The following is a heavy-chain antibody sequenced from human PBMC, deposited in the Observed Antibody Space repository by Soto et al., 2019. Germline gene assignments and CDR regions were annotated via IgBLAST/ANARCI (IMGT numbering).Heavy chain of an antibody. V-gene: IGHV3-23*01. D-gene: IGHD4-4*01. CDR1: GFTFSSYD. CDR2: ISGTGGIT. CDR3: AKEDTVISHYYYGYGMNV. J-gene: IGHJ6*02. Sequence: EVQLLESGGGLVQTGGSLRLSCGASGFTFSSYDMNWVRQAPGKGLVWVSVISGTGGITYHADSVKGRFTISRDNSKNTLYLQMDSLRAEDTAVYFCAKEDTVISHYYYGYGMNVGGQVTTVTVSS.